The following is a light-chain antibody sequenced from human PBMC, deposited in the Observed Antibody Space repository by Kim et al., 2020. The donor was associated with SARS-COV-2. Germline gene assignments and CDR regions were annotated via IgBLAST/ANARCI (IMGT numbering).Light chain of an antibody. CDR1: QSVSNN. J-gene: IGKJ2*01. CDR2: GAS. Sequence: EIVMTQSPATLSVSPGERATLSCRASQSVSNNLAWYQHKPGQPPRLLIYGASTRATGVPSRFSGSGSGTDFTLTVSSLQSGDFAVYFCHQYNDWPPGDTFGQGTKLEI. V-gene: IGKV3-15*01. CDR3: HQYNDWPPGDT.